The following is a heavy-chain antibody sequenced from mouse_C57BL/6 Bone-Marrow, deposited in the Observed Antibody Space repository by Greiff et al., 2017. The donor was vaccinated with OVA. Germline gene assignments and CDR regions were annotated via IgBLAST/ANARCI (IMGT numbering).Heavy chain of an antibody. D-gene: IGHD1-1*01. CDR2: ISTGGGST. V-gene: IGHV5-12*01. CDR1: GFTFSDYY. J-gene: IGHJ4*01. Sequence: EVKVVESGGGLVQPGGSLKLSCAASGFTFSDYYMYWVRQTPEKRLEWVAYISTGGGSTYYPDTVKGRFTISRDNAKNTLYLQMSRLKSEDTAMYYCARQGVYYGSSYPYYAMDYWGQGTSVTVSS. CDR3: ARQGVYYGSSYPYYAMDY.